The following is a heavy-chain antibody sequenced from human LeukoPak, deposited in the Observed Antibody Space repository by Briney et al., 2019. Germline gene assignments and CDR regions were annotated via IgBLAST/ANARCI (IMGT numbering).Heavy chain of an antibody. CDR3: ARDREGGYYGSGSIDY. CDR2: ISSSGSTI. J-gene: IGHJ4*02. CDR1: GFTFSTHP. V-gene: IGHV3-11*01. Sequence: GGSLRLSCTASGFTFSTHPMSWIRQAPGKGLEWVSYISSSGSTIYYADSVKGRFTISRDNAKNSLYLQMNSLRAKDTAVYYCARDREGGYYGSGSIDYWGQGTLVTVSS. D-gene: IGHD3-10*01.